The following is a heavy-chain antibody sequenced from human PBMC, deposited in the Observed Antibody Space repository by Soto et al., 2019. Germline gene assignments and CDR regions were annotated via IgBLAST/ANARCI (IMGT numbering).Heavy chain of an antibody. Sequence: DSAKVSCKASGYTFTNNDVSWVRQATGQGLEWMGIINPSAGSTSYAQKFQGRVTMTRDTSTSTVYMELSSLRSEDTAVYYCAREPSSYGLITRNRFEPWAEGALVTVSA. J-gene: IGHJ5*02. D-gene: IGHD6-13*01. CDR1: GYTFTNND. V-gene: IGHV1-46*01. CDR2: INPSAGST. CDR3: AREPSSYGLITRNRFEP.